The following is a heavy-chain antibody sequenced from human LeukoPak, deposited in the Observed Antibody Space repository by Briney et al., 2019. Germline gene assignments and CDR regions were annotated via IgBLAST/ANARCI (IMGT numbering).Heavy chain of an antibody. D-gene: IGHD2-8*02. CDR2: INPNTGGT. Sequence: ASVKVSCKASGYTFTAYYMYWVRQAPGPGLEWMGWINPNTGGTNSAQKFQGRVTMTRDTSISTAYMELKRLSSDDTAVYFCAREGFCTGSKCPAEYWGQGTLVTVSS. V-gene: IGHV1-2*02. CDR1: GYTFTAYY. CDR3: AREGFCTGSKCPAEY. J-gene: IGHJ4*02.